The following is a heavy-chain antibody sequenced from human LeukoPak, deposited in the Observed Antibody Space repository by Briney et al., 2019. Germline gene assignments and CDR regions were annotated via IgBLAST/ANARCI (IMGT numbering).Heavy chain of an antibody. J-gene: IGHJ5*02. CDR3: ARPGYSSSWYRGNWFDP. V-gene: IGHV4-34*01. CDR2: INHSGST. Sequence: SETLSLTCAVYGGSFSGYYWSWIRQPPGKGLEWIGEINHSGSTNYNPSLKSRVTISVDTSKNQFSLKLSSVTAADTAVYYCARPGYSSSWYRGNWFDPWGQGTLVSVSS. CDR1: GGSFSGYY. D-gene: IGHD6-13*01.